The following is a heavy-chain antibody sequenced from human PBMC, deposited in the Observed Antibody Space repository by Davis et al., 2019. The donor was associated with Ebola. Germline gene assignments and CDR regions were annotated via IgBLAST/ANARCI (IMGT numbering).Heavy chain of an antibody. CDR3: ARVKQLWYYGMDV. Sequence: SETLSLTCAVYGESFSGYYWSWIRQPPGKGLEWIGEINHSGSTNYNPSLKSRVTISVDTSKNQFSLKLSSVTAADTAVYYCARVKQLWYYGMDVWGQGTTVTVSS. CDR1: GESFSGYY. J-gene: IGHJ6*02. D-gene: IGHD6-13*01. CDR2: INHSGST. V-gene: IGHV4-34*01.